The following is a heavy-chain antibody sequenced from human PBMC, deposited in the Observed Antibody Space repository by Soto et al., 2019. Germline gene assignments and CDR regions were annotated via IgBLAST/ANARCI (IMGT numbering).Heavy chain of an antibody. J-gene: IGHJ4*02. D-gene: IGHD3-9*01. V-gene: IGHV4-59*08. Sequence: SETLSLTCTVSGGSISSYYWSWIRQPPGKGLEWIGYIYYSGSTNYNPSLKSRVTISVDTSKNQFSLKLSSVTAADTAVYYCARHGLRYFDWLPFFDYWGQGTLVTAPQ. CDR1: GGSISSYY. CDR3: ARHGLRYFDWLPFFDY. CDR2: IYYSGST.